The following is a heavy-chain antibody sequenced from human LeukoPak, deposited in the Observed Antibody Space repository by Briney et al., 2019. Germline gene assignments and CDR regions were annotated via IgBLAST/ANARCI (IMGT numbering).Heavy chain of an antibody. V-gene: IGHV4-59*01. Sequence: SETLSLTCTVSGGSIGSYYWSWIRQPPGKGLEWIGYIYYSGSTNYNPSLKSRVTISVDTSKNQFSLKLSSVTAADTAVYYCARATPRSMFTTGTTGGPDAFDIWGQGTMVTVSS. J-gene: IGHJ3*02. CDR1: GGSIGSYY. CDR3: ARATPRSMFTTGTTGGPDAFDI. D-gene: IGHD1-1*01. CDR2: IYYSGST.